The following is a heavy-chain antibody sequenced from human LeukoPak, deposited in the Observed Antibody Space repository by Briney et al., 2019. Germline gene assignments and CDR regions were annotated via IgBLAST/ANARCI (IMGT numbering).Heavy chain of an antibody. CDR1: GFTFGNHW. D-gene: IGHD6-6*01. CDR3: ARDSSSSKYYYYYMDV. CDR2: IKQAGSEK. Sequence: PGGSLRLSCAASGFTFGNHWMSWVRQAPGKGLEWVANIKQAGSEKNYVDSVKGRFTISRDNAKNSLYLQMNSLRAEDTAVYYCARDSSSSKYYYYYMDVWGKGTTVTVSS. J-gene: IGHJ6*03. V-gene: IGHV3-7*01.